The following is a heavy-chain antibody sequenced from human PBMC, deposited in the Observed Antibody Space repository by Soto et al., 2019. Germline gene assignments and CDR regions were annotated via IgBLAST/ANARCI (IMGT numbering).Heavy chain of an antibody. Sequence: QVQLVQSGTEVKKPGSSVKVSCKASGDTFSFYTINWVRQAPGLGLEWVGRINPIVSMSNYAQKFQGSVSITANKSTSTANMELRSLRSDATAMYFCAASYGSGYRAFDYWGQGALVIVSS. CDR1: GDTFSFYT. CDR2: INPIVSMS. D-gene: IGHD3-10*01. V-gene: IGHV1-69*02. CDR3: AASYGSGYRAFDY. J-gene: IGHJ4*02.